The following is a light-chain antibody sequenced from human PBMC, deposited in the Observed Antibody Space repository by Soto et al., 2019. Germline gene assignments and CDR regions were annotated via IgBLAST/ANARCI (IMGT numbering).Light chain of an antibody. V-gene: IGLV2-11*01. J-gene: IGLJ1*01. CDR3: CSYVGGYSYV. CDR1: SSDVGDYNS. Sequence: QSALTQPSSVSGSPGQSVTVSCIGTSSDVGDYNSVSWYQQHPGKAPKLMIYDVSKRPSGVPDRFSGSKSGNTASLTISGLQAEDEADYYCCSYVGGYSYVFGIGTKLTVL. CDR2: DVS.